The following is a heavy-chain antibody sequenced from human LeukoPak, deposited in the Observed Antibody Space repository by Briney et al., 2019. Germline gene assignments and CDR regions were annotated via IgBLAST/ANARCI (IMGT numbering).Heavy chain of an antibody. J-gene: IGHJ4*02. Sequence: GGSLRLSCAASGFTFSSYAMSWVRQAPGKGLEWVSAISGSGGSTYYADSVKGRFTISRDNSKNTLYLQMNSLRAEDTAVYYCATRREYSSSRGYWGQGTLDTVSS. CDR1: GFTFSSYA. CDR2: ISGSGGST. V-gene: IGHV3-23*01. D-gene: IGHD6-6*01. CDR3: ATRREYSSSRGY.